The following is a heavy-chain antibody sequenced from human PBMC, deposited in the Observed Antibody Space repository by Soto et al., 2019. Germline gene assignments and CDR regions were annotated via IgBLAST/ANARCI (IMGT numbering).Heavy chain of an antibody. D-gene: IGHD3-16*01. CDR2: IYWADDK. J-gene: IGHJ4*02. CDR1: GFSLSTSGVG. V-gene: IGHV2-5*02. CDR3: AHRRRGSYFGY. Sequence: QITLKESGRTLVKPTQTLTLTCTFSGFSLSTSGVGVGWIRQPPGKALEWSALIYWADDKRYRPSLKSRLTITKGTSKNQVVLTLTNMDPVDTATYYCAHRRRGSYFGYLGQGTLVTVSS.